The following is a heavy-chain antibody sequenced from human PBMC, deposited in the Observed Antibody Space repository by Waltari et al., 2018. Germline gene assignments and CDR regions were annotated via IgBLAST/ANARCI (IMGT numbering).Heavy chain of an antibody. J-gene: IGHJ5*02. V-gene: IGHV4-38-2*02. CDR1: GYSISSGYY. CDR3: ARDLHVGWNDVGHWFDP. D-gene: IGHD1-1*01. Sequence: QVQLQESGPGLVKPSETLSLTCTVSGYSISSGYYWGWIRQPQGKGLEWIGSIYHSGSTYYNPSLKSRVTISVDTSKNQFSLKLSSVTAADTAVYYCARDLHVGWNDVGHWFDPWGQGTLVTVSS. CDR2: IYHSGST.